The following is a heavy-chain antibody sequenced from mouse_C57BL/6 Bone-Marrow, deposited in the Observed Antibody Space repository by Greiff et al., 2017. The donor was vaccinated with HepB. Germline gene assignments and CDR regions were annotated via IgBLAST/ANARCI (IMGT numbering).Heavy chain of an antibody. V-gene: IGHV14-4*01. Sequence: EVQLVESGAELVRPGASVKLSCTASGFNIKDDYMHWVKQRPEQGLEWIGWIDPENGDTEYASKFQGKATITADTSSNTAYLQLSSLTSEDTAVYYCTTGSYRYFDYWGQGTTLTVSS. CDR3: TTGSYRYFDY. D-gene: IGHD1-1*02. CDR1: GFNIKDDY. J-gene: IGHJ2*01. CDR2: IDPENGDT.